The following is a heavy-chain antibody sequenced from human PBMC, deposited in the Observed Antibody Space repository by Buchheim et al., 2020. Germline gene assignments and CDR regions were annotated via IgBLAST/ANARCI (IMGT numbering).Heavy chain of an antibody. V-gene: IGHV3-30*03. CDR1: GFTFSSYG. J-gene: IGHJ6*02. CDR2: ISYDGSNK. Sequence: QVQLVESGGGVVQPGRSLRLSCAASGFTFSSYGMHWVRQAPGKGLEWVAVISYDGSNKYYADSVKGRFTISRDNSKNTLYLQMNSLRAEDTAVYYCARDWYYDSSGYSDETNYYYYGMDVWGQGTT. CDR3: ARDWYYDSSGYSDETNYYYYGMDV. D-gene: IGHD3-22*01.